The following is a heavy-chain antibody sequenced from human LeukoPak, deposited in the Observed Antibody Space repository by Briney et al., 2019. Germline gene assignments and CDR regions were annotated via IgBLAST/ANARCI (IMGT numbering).Heavy chain of an antibody. CDR3: AGTLRWLPFDY. D-gene: IGHD5-24*01. V-gene: IGHV3-53*01. Sequence: GGSLRLSCAASGFTVSSNYVSWVRQAPGKGLEWVSVIYSGGSTYYADSVKGRFTISRDNSKNTLYLQMNSLRAEDTAVYYCAGTLRWLPFDYWGQGTLVTVSS. CDR1: GFTVSSNY. CDR2: IYSGGST. J-gene: IGHJ4*02.